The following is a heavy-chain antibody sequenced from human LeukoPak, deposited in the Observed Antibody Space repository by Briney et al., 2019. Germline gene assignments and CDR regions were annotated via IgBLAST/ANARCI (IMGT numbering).Heavy chain of an antibody. Sequence: GGSLRLSCTASGLSVSSSFMSWVRQTPGKGLEWVSSVFGGGGTRYADSVMGRFTISRDNSKSTLYLQMNCLRAEDTAVYYCARTYTNNAGYYLYWGQGTLVTVSS. D-gene: IGHD3-22*01. V-gene: IGHV3-53*01. CDR2: VFGGGGT. CDR3: ARTYTNNAGYYLY. CDR1: GLSVSSSF. J-gene: IGHJ4*02.